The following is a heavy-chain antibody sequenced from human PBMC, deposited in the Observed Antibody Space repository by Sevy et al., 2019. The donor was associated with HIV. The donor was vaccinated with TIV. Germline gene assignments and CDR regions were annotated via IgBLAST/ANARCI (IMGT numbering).Heavy chain of an antibody. CDR2: LSNSGST. CDR3: ARDEDYYGMDV. J-gene: IGHJ6*02. CDR1: GGSISSGGYY. V-gene: IGHV4-31*03. Sequence: SESLSLTCTVSGGSISSGGYYWSWIRQLPGKGLEWIGFLSNSGSTFYNPSLQSRVTISVDTSKNQFSLKLSSVTAADTAVYYCARDEDYYGMDVWGQGTTVTVSS.